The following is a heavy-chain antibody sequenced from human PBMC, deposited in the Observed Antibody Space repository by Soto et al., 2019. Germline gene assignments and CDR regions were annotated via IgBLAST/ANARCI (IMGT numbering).Heavy chain of an antibody. D-gene: IGHD2-2*01. J-gene: IGHJ5*02. CDR2: IIPIFGTS. V-gene: IGHV1-69*13. Sequence: SVKVSCKASGGTFSSYAISWVRQSPGQGLEWMGGIIPIFGTSNYAQKFQGRVTITADESTSTAYMELSSLRSEDTAVYYCAQEAIPPPGWFDPWGQGTLVTVSS. CDR1: GGTFSSYA. CDR3: AQEAIPPPGWFDP.